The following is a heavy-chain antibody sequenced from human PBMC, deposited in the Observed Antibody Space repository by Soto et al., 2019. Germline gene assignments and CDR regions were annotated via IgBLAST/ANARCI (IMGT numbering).Heavy chain of an antibody. V-gene: IGHV1-46*03. CDR3: AGHKRANDFWSDYSGGYYYYMDV. D-gene: IGHD3-3*01. CDR2: INPSGGST. Sequence: ASVKVSCKASGYTFTSYYMHWVRQAPGQGLEWMGIINPSGGSTSYAQKFQGRVTMTRDTSTSTVYMELSSLRSEDTAVYYCAGHKRANDFWSDYSGGYYYYMDVWGKGTTVTVSS. J-gene: IGHJ6*03. CDR1: GYTFTSYY.